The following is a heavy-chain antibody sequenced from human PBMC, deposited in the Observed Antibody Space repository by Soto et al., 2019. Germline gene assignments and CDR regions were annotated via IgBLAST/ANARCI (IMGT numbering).Heavy chain of an antibody. CDR1: GFAVTNNY. CDR2: IFSVGTT. Sequence: GGSLRLSCAASGFAVTNNYMTWVRQAPGKGLEWVSVIFSVGTTYYADSVKGRFTISRDISKNTLYLQMNGLSAEDTAVYYCVSFRPIHSGGWYYLDYWGQGTLVTVSS. J-gene: IGHJ4*02. V-gene: IGHV3-53*01. CDR3: VSFRPIHSGGWYYLDY. D-gene: IGHD2-15*01.